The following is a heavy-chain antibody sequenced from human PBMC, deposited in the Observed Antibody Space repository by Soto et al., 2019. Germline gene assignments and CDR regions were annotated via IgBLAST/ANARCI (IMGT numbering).Heavy chain of an antibody. Sequence: EVQLLESGGGLVEPGGSLRLSCAASGFTFSSYAMSWVRQAPGKGLEWVSAISGSGGSTYYADSVKGRFTISRDNSKNTLYLQMNSLRAEDTAVYSCAKDQGIVVVPAAISGAFDIWGQGTMVTVSS. J-gene: IGHJ3*02. CDR1: GFTFSSYA. CDR2: ISGSGGST. V-gene: IGHV3-23*01. D-gene: IGHD2-2*02. CDR3: AKDQGIVVVPAAISGAFDI.